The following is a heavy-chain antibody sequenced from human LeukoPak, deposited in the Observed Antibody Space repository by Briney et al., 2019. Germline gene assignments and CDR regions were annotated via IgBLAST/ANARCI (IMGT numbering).Heavy chain of an antibody. CDR1: GGSFSGYY. V-gene: IGHV4-34*01. Sequence: SETLSLTCAVYGGSFSGYYWSWIRQPPGKGLEWIGEINHSGSANYNPSLKSRVTISVDTSKNQFSLRLSSVTAADTAVYYCARGVVVVPAAMSEYWYFDLWGRGTLVTVSS. J-gene: IGHJ2*01. D-gene: IGHD2-2*01. CDR3: ARGVVVVPAAMSEYWYFDL. CDR2: INHSGSA.